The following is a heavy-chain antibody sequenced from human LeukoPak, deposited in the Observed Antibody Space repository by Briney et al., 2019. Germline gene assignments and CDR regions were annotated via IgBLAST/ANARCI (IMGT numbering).Heavy chain of an antibody. V-gene: IGHV3-11*01. CDR3: ASVYSSSWKRVVAFDI. D-gene: IGHD6-13*01. Sequence: GGSLRLSCAASGFTFSDYYMSWIRQAPGKGLEWVSYISSSGSTIYYADSVKGRFTISRDNAKNSLYLQMNSLRAEDTAVYYCASVYSSSWKRVVAFDIWGQGTMVTVSS. CDR1: GFTFSDYY. CDR2: ISSSGSTI. J-gene: IGHJ3*02.